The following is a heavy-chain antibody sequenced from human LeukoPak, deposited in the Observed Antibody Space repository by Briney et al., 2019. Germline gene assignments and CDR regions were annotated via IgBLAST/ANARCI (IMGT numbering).Heavy chain of an antibody. D-gene: IGHD2-15*01. J-gene: IGHJ4*02. CDR3: ARVTRVGVVVVAAYFDY. Sequence: GGSLRLSCAASGFTFSSYSMNWVRQAPGKGLERVSSISSSSSYIYYADSVKGRFTISRDNAKNSLYLQMNSLRAEDTAVYYCARVTRVGVVVVAAYFDYWGQGTLVPVSS. CDR1: GFTFSSYS. V-gene: IGHV3-21*01. CDR2: ISSSSSYI.